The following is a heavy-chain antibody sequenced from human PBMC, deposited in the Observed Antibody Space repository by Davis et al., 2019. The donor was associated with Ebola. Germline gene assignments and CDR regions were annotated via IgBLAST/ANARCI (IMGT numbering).Heavy chain of an antibody. D-gene: IGHD3-22*01. CDR3: ARARSIGITMIVVAVGRIYFDY. V-gene: IGHV3-21*04. CDR2: ISSSSSYI. CDR1: GFTFSSYS. J-gene: IGHJ4*02. Sequence: GESLKISCAASGFTFSSYSMNWVRQAPGKGLEWVSSISSSSSYIYYADSVKGRFTISRDNAKNSLYLQMNSLRAEDTAVYYCARARSIGITMIVVAVGRIYFDYWGQGTLVTVSS.